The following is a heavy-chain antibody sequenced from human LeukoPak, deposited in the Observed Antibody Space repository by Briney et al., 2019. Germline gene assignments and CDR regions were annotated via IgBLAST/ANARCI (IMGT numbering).Heavy chain of an antibody. CDR3: ARQGSYFDY. V-gene: IGHV5-51*01. CDR2: IYPGDSDT. CDR1: GYRFTSYW. J-gene: IGHJ4*02. Sequence: GASLKISCKGSGYRFTSYWIARVRQMPGKGLEWMGIIYPGDSDTRYSPSFQGQVTISADKSISTAYLQWSSLKASDTAMYYCARQGSYFDYWAQGTLVTVSS.